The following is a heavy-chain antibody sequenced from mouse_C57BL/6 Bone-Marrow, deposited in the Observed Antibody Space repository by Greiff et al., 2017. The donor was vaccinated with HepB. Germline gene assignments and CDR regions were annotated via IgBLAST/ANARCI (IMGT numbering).Heavy chain of an antibody. J-gene: IGHJ4*01. Sequence: QVQLQQPGAELVKPGASVKLSCKASGYTFTSYWMHWVKQRPGQGLEWIGMIHPNSGSTNYNEKFKSKATLTVDKSSSTAYMLLSILTSEDSAVYYCARGCNPYYAMDYWGQGTSVTVSS. CDR2: IHPNSGST. D-gene: IGHD2-1*01. V-gene: IGHV1-64*01. CDR3: ARGCNPYYAMDY. CDR1: GYTFTSYW.